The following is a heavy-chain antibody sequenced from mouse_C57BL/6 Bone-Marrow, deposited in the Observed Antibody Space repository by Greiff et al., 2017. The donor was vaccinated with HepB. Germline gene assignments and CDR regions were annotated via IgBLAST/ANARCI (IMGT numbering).Heavy chain of an antibody. V-gene: IGHV1-20*01. Sequence: DVKLQESGPELVKPGDSVKISCKASGYSFTGYFMNWVMQSHGKSLEWIGRINPYNGDTFYNQKFKGKATLTVDKSSSTAHMELRSLTSEDSAVYYCARRGLLEYYFDYWGQGTTLTVSS. D-gene: IGHD2-12*01. CDR2: INPYNGDT. CDR3: ARRGLLEYYFDY. CDR1: GYSFTGYF. J-gene: IGHJ2*01.